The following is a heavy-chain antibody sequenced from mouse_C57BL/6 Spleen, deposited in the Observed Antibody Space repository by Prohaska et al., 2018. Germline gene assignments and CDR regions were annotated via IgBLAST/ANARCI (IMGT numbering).Heavy chain of an antibody. D-gene: IGHD1-1*01. Sequence: GAELVKPGASVKLSCKASGYTFTSYWMQWVKQRPGQGLEWIGEIDPSDSYTNYNQKFKGKATLTVDTSSSTAYMQLSSLTSEDSAVYYCASARYYYGSSSFAYWGQGTLVTVSA. CDR2: IDPSDSYT. CDR1: GYTFTSYW. J-gene: IGHJ3*01. CDR3: ASARYYYGSSSFAY. V-gene: IGHV1-50*01.